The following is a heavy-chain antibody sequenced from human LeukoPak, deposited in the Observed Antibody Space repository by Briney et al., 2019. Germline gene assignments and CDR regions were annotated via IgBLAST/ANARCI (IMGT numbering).Heavy chain of an antibody. D-gene: IGHD5-24*01. CDR3: AKSGRWLQSSSGFDY. Sequence: SETLSLTCTVSGGSISSSSYYWGWIRQPPGKGLEWIGSIYYSGSTYYNPSLKSRVTISVDTSKNQFSLKLSSVTAADTAVYYCAKSGRWLQSSSGFDYWGQGTLVTVSS. CDR1: GGSISSSSYY. CDR2: IYYSGST. V-gene: IGHV4-39*07. J-gene: IGHJ4*02.